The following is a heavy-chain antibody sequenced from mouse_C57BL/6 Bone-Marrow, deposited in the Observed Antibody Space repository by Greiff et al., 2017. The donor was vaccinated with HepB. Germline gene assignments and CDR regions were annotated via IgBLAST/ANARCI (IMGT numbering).Heavy chain of an antibody. V-gene: IGHV5-16*01. CDR2: INYDGSST. CDR3: ARIYDGYLWYFDV. J-gene: IGHJ1*03. Sequence: EVKLMESEGGLVQPGSSMKLSCTASGFTFSDYYMAWVRQVPEKGLEWVANINYDGSSTYYLDSLKSRFIISRDNAKNILYLQMSSLKSEDTATYYCARIYDGYLWYFDVWGTGTTVTVSS. D-gene: IGHD2-3*01. CDR1: GFTFSDYY.